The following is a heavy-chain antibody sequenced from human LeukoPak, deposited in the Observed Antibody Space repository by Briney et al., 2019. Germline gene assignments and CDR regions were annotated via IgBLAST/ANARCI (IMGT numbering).Heavy chain of an antibody. CDR3: ASGSSDGSGSYKGYYYGMDV. V-gene: IGHV4-59*08. CDR2: IYYSGST. J-gene: IGHJ6*02. D-gene: IGHD3-10*01. CDR1: GCSISSYY. Sequence: SETLSLTCTVSGCSISSYYWSWIRQPPGKGLEWIGYIYYSGSTNYNPSLKSRVTISVDTSKNQFSLKLSSVTAAETAVYYCASGSSDGSGSYKGYYYGMDVWGQGTTVTVSS.